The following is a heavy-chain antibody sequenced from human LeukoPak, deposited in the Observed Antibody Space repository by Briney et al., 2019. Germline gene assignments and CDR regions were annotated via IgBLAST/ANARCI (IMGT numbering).Heavy chain of an antibody. CDR1: GGSISSSTTYY. J-gene: IGHJ4*02. Sequence: ASETLSLTCTVSGGSISSSTTYYWGWIRQSPGKGLEWIGTIYYSGTTYYNPSLKSRVTISVDTSKNQFSLRLSSVTAADMAMYYCARQSSPREISDYWGQGTLVTVSS. V-gene: IGHV4-39*01. CDR2: IYYSGTT. D-gene: IGHD3-10*01. CDR3: ARQSSPREISDY.